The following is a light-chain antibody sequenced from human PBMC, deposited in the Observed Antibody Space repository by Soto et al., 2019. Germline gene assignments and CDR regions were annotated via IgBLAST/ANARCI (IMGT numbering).Light chain of an antibody. V-gene: IGLV1-40*01. J-gene: IGLJ1*01. CDR1: SSNIGAGYD. Sequence: QSVLTQPPSVSGAPGQRVTISCTGSSSNIGAGYDVHWYQQLPGTAPKLLIYDNSNRPSGVLDRFSGSKSGTSASLAITGLQAEDEADYYCQSYDSTLGGSNVFGTGTKVTVL. CDR2: DNS. CDR3: QSYDSTLGGSNV.